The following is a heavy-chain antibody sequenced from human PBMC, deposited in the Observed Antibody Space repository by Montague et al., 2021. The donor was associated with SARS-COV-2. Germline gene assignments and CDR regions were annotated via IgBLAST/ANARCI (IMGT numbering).Heavy chain of an antibody. D-gene: IGHD2-15*01. Sequence: SETRSLTCAVYGGSFSGYYWSWIRQPPGKGLEWIGEINHSGSTNYNPSLKSRVTISVDTSKNQFSLKLSSVTAAGTAVYYCARGSGCSGGSCYSEWDPHYCDGMDVWGQGTTVTVSS. CDR3: ARGSGCSGGSCYSEWDPHYCDGMDV. J-gene: IGHJ6*02. CDR2: INHSGST. V-gene: IGHV4-34*01. CDR1: GGSFSGYY.